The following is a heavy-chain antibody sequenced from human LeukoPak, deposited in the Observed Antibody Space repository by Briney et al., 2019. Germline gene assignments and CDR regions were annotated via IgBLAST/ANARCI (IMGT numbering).Heavy chain of an antibody. CDR2: IYYSGST. D-gene: IGHD5-24*01. CDR3: ARGGELRWLQLDY. CDR1: GGSISSYY. Sequence: PSETLSLTCTVSGGSISSYYWSWIRQPPGKGLEWIGYIYYSGSTNYNPSLKGRVTISVHTSKNQFSLKLSSVTAADTAVYYCARGGELRWLQLDYWGQGTLVTVSS. J-gene: IGHJ4*02. V-gene: IGHV4-59*01.